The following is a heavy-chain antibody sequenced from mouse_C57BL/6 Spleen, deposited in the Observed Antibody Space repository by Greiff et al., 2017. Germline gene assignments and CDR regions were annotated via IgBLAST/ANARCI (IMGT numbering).Heavy chain of an antibody. CDR3: ARTYGSSYGSAMDY. V-gene: IGHV1-52*01. J-gene: IGHJ4*01. CDR2: IDPSDSET. D-gene: IGHD1-1*01. Sequence: QVQLQQSGAELVRPGSSVKLSCKASGYTFTSYWMPWVKQRPIQGLEWIGNIDPSDSETHYNQKFKDKATLTVDKSSSTAYMQLSSLTSEDSAVYYCARTYGSSYGSAMDYWGQGTSVTVSS. CDR1: GYTFTSYW.